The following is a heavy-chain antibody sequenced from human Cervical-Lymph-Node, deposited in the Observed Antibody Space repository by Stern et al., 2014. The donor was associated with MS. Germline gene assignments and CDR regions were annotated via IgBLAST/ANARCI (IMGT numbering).Heavy chain of an antibody. Sequence: VQLVESGAEVRKPGASVKVSCKASGYIFPNYYMHWVRPAPGQGLLWMGIINPSGGSTTYTQTFQGRVTVTRDTSTSTVYMELSSLRSEDTAVYYCARADREYSSAYYFDYWGQGTLVTVSS. D-gene: IGHD3-16*01. CDR2: INPSGGST. CDR1: GYIFPNYY. CDR3: ARADREYSSAYYFDY. J-gene: IGHJ4*02. V-gene: IGHV1-46*03.